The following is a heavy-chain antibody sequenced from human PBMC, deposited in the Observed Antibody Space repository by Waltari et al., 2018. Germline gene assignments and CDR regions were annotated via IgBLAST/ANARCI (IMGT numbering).Heavy chain of an antibody. V-gene: IGHV4-39*01. CDR1: GGSISSSSYY. J-gene: IGHJ4*02. Sequence: QLQLQESGPGLVKPSETLSLTCTVSGGSISSSSYYWGWIRQPPGKGLEWIGSIHYSGSTYYNPSLKSRVTISVDTSKNQFSLKLSSVTAADTAVYYCARRGIVVPTVDYWGQGTLVTVSS. CDR2: IHYSGST. D-gene: IGHD3-22*01. CDR3: ARRGIVVPTVDY.